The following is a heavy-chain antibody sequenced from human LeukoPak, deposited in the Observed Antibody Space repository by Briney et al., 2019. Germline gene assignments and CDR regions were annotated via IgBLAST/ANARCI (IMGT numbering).Heavy chain of an antibody. D-gene: IGHD2-21*02. Sequence: PVGSLRLSCAASGFRFRSYWMSWVRQAPGKGLEWVAKIKEDGSETFYVDSVKGRFTISRDNAKDSLDLQMNSLRAEDAALYYCARVPMVTGRGHWSFDLWGRGTLVTVSS. V-gene: IGHV3-7*01. CDR3: ARVPMVTGRGHWSFDL. CDR1: GFRFRSYW. J-gene: IGHJ2*01. CDR2: IKEDGSET.